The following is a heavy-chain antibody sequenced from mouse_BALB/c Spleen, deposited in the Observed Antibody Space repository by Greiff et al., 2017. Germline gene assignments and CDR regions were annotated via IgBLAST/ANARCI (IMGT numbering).Heavy chain of an antibody. CDR1: GFTFSSYA. J-gene: IGHJ3*01. Sequence: EVMLVESGGGLVKPGGSLKLSCAASGFTFSSYAMSWVRQTPEKRLEWVASISSGGSTYYPDSVKGRFTISRDNARNILYLQMSSLRSEDTAMYYCARVRDYGSSPFAYWGQGTLVTVSA. CDR2: ISSGGST. V-gene: IGHV5-6-5*01. CDR3: ARVRDYGSSPFAY. D-gene: IGHD1-1*01.